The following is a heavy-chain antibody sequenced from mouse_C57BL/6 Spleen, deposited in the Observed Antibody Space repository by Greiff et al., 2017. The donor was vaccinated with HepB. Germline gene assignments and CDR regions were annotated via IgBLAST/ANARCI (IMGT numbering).Heavy chain of an antibody. J-gene: IGHJ3*01. CDR1: GYAFSSSW. D-gene: IGHD2-4*01. Sequence: QVQLKESGPELVKPGASVKISCKASGYAFSSSWMNWVKQRPGKGLEWIGRIYPGDGDTNYNGKFKGKATLTADKSSSTAYMQLSSLTSEDSAVYFCARAGDYDGVAWFAYWGQGTLVTVSA. V-gene: IGHV1-82*01. CDR2: IYPGDGDT. CDR3: ARAGDYDGVAWFAY.